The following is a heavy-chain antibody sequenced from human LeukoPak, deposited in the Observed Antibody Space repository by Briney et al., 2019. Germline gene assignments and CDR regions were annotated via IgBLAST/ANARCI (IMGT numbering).Heavy chain of an antibody. CDR3: AKMTVTIYFDY. Sequence: ETLSLTCTVSGGSMSSNSYYWGWIRQAPGKGLEWVSTISGSGTTYYADSVKGRFTISRDNSRNTLYLQMNSLRAEDTALYYCAKMTVTIYFDYWGQGTLVTVSS. CDR1: GGSMSSNSYY. J-gene: IGHJ4*02. V-gene: IGHV3-23*01. D-gene: IGHD5-24*01. CDR2: ISGSGTT.